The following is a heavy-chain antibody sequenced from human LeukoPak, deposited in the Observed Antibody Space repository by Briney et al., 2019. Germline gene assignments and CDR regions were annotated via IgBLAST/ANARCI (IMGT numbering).Heavy chain of an antibody. J-gene: IGHJ4*02. CDR1: GYTFTSYG. V-gene: IGHV1-18*01. CDR3: ARDGYYYDSSGYYYELSY. CDR2: ISAYNGNT. Sequence: ASVKVSCKASGYTFTSYGISWVRQAPGQGLEWMGWISAYNGNTNYAQKLQGRVTMTTDTSTSTAYMELRSLRSDDTAVYYCARDGYYYDSSGYYYELSYWGQGTLVTVSS. D-gene: IGHD3-22*01.